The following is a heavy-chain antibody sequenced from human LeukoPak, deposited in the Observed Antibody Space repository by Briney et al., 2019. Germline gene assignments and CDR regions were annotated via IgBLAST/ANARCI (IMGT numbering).Heavy chain of an antibody. D-gene: IGHD3-16*01. CDR3: ARLWSHSKTEDY. Sequence: SETLSLTCTVSGDSISSGLYSWGWIRKPPGEGLEWIGNIYHNGDTYYNPSLRSRVTISVDTSENQFSLNRRSVTAADTAVYYCARLWSHSKTEDYSGQGTVVTVSS. V-gene: IGHV4-39*01. CDR1: GDSISSGLYS. J-gene: IGHJ4*02. CDR2: IYHNGDT.